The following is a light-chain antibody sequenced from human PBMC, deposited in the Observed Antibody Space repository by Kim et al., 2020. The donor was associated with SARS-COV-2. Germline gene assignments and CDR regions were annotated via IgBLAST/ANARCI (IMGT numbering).Light chain of an antibody. CDR1: SSDVVGYNY. V-gene: IGLV2-8*01. CDR3: SSFAGSNNPVV. CDR2: EVN. Sequence: QSVPISCTGTSSDVVGYNYVSWYQQHPGKAPKFIIYEVNKRPSGVPDRFSGSKSGNTASLTVSGLQAEDEADYYCSSFAGSNNPVVFGGGTQLTVL. J-gene: IGLJ2*01.